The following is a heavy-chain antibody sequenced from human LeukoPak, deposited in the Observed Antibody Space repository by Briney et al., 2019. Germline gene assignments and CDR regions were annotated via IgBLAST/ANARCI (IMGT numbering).Heavy chain of an antibody. J-gene: IGHJ4*02. Sequence: GASVKVSCKASGYTFTSYYLHWVRLAPGQGLEWMGIIDPTGGDTTYAPKFQDRVTMTRDTSTRTVYMELKSLRSEDTAVYYCARGGKQWRGGNYFDSWGQGTLVAVSS. CDR2: IDPTGGDT. CDR3: ARGGKQWRGGNYFDS. V-gene: IGHV1-46*01. CDR1: GYTFTSYY. D-gene: IGHD6-19*01.